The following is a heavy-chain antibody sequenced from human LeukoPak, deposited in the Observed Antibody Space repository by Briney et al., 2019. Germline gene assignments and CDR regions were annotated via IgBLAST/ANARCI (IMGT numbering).Heavy chain of an antibody. CDR2: INHSGST. CDR3: ARRGIVVGL. Sequence: SETLSLTCAVYGGSFSGYYWSWIRQPPGKGLEWIGEINHSGSTNYNPALKSRVTISVDTSKNQFSPKLSSVTAADTAVYYCARRGIVVGLGGQGPVDTVS. J-gene: IGHJ4*02. D-gene: IGHD1-26*01. CDR1: GGSFSGYY. V-gene: IGHV4-34*01.